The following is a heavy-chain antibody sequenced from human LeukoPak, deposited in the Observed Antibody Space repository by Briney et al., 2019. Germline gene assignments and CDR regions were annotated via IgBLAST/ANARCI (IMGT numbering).Heavy chain of an antibody. V-gene: IGHV3-9*03. Sequence: GVPLRLSCAASGFIFDDYAMHWVRQAPGKGLEWVLGFSWNSGSIGYADSVKGRFTISRDNAKNSLYLQMNSLRAEDMTLYYCTKDRDGDYGNAQFDYWGQRTLVTVSS. CDR3: TKDRDGDYGNAQFDY. CDR1: GFIFDDYA. J-gene: IGHJ4*02. D-gene: IGHD4-17*01. CDR2: FSWNSGSI.